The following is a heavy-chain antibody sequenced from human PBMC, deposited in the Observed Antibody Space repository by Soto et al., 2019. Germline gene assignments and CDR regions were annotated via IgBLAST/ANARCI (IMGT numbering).Heavy chain of an antibody. CDR1: GGSISSYY. D-gene: IGHD2-2*01. Sequence: QVQLQESGPGLVKPSETLSLTCTVSGGSISSYYWSWIRQPPGKGLEWIGYIYYSGSTNDNPSLKSRVTISVDTSKNQFSLKLSSVTAADTAVYYCARGRPQKGGYCSSTSCYSDYYYYMDVWGKGTPVTVSS. CDR3: ARGRPQKGGYCSSTSCYSDYYYYMDV. J-gene: IGHJ6*03. V-gene: IGHV4-59*01. CDR2: IYYSGST.